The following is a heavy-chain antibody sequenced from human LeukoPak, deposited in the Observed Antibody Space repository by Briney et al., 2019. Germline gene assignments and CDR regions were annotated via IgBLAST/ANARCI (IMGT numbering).Heavy chain of an antibody. CDR3: ARDRMVVTATPQDAFDI. J-gene: IGHJ3*02. Sequence: SVKVSCKASGGTFSSYAISWVRQAPGQGLEWMGGIIPIFGTANYAQKFQGRVTITADESTSTAYMELSSLRSEDTAVYYCARDRMVVTATPQDAFDIWGQGTMVTVSS. CDR1: GGTFSSYA. CDR2: IIPIFGTA. D-gene: IGHD2-21*02. V-gene: IGHV1-69*13.